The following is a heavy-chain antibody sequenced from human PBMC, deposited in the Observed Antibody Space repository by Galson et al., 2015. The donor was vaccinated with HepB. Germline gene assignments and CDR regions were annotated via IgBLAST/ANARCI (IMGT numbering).Heavy chain of an antibody. D-gene: IGHD1-1*01. Sequence: SLRLSCAASGFTFSNYAMNWVRQAPGKGLEWVSTISGSGASTYYADSVKGRFTISRDNSKNSLHLQMNSLRAEDTAVYYCAKVVRHNCNVDCCDYWGQGTLVTVAS. CDR3: AKVVRHNCNVDCCDY. J-gene: IGHJ4*02. CDR2: ISGSGAST. V-gene: IGHV3-23*01. CDR1: GFTFSNYA.